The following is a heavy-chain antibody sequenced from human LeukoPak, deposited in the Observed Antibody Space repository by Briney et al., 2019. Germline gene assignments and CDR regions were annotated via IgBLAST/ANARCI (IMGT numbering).Heavy chain of an antibody. D-gene: IGHD3-10*01. Sequence: GGSLRLSCAASGFTFSTYAMSWLRLAPGKGLEWVSGISGSGGSTYYADSVKGRFTSSRDNSNNTLYVQMNSLRVEDTAVYYCAKSGGLSGSGRLAMDVWGQGTTVTVSS. J-gene: IGHJ6*01. V-gene: IGHV3-23*01. CDR2: ISGSGGST. CDR1: GFTFSTYA. CDR3: AKSGGLSGSGRLAMDV.